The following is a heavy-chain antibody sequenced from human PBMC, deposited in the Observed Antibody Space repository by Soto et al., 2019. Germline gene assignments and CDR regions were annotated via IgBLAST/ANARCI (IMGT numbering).Heavy chain of an antibody. J-gene: IGHJ4*02. Sequence: QVQLQESGPGLVKPSDSLSLTCAVSGYSISSSNWWGWIRQPPGKGLEWIGYIYYSGTTYYNPSLKSRVTMSVDTAKNQLSLKLTSVTAVETAVYYCARREIQGPIDYWGQGTLVTVSS. D-gene: IGHD1-26*01. CDR1: GYSISSSNW. CDR2: IYYSGTT. CDR3: ARREIQGPIDY. V-gene: IGHV4-28*01.